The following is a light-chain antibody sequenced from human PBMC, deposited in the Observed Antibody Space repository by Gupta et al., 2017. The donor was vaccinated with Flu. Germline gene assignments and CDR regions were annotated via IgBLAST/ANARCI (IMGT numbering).Light chain of an antibody. V-gene: IGLV3-21*02. J-gene: IGLJ2*01. Sequence: SYGLTQPPSVSVAPGQTATITCERDNNGAETVHWYRQRPGQAPILVIFDTSDRPSGIPERFSGSNSGNTATLTISRVEAGDEADYYCQVWVWDSSSDHPGVFGGGTKLTVL. CDR2: DTS. CDR1: NNGAET. CDR3: QVWVWDSSSDHPGV.